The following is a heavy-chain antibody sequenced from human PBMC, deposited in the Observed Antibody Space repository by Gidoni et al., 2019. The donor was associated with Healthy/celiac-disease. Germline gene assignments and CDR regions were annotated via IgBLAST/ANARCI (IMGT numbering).Heavy chain of an antibody. J-gene: IGHJ6*02. D-gene: IGHD3-22*01. Sequence: EVQLVESGGGLVKPGGSLGLSCAASGFTFSSYSMPCVSQAPGKGLEWVQSISSSSIYIYYADAGKGRFTISRDNAKNSLYLQMNSLRAEDTAVYYCARENIDGYDDSSGYYYQYYYYGMDVWGQGTTVTVSS. CDR1: GFTFSSYS. CDR3: ARENIDGYDDSSGYYYQYYYYGMDV. CDR2: ISSSSIYI. V-gene: IGHV3-21*01.